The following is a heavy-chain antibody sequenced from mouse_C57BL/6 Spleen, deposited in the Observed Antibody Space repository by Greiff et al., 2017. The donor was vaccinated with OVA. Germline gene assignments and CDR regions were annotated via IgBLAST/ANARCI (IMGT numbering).Heavy chain of an antibody. V-gene: IGHV1-26*01. Sequence: VQLQQSGPELVKPGASVKISCKASGYTFTDYYMNWVKQSHGKSLEWIGDINPNNGGTSYNQKFKGKATLTVDKSSSTAYMELRSLTSEDSAVYYCAPIYYGNYGFDYWGQGTTLTVSS. J-gene: IGHJ2*01. CDR2: INPNNGGT. CDR3: APIYYGNYGFDY. D-gene: IGHD2-1*01. CDR1: GYTFTDYY.